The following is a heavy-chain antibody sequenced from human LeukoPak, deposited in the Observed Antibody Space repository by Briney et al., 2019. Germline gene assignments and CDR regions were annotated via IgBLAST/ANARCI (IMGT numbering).Heavy chain of an antibody. CDR3: ARLPTPMVRGVHPSYYYGMDV. Sequence: SETLSLTCTVSGGSISSGDYYWSWIRQPPGKGLEWIGYIYYSGSTNYNPSLKSRVTISVDTSKNQFSLKLSSVTAADTAVYYCARLPTPMVRGVHPSYYYGMDVWGQGTTVTVSS. D-gene: IGHD3-10*01. CDR2: IYYSGST. J-gene: IGHJ6*02. V-gene: IGHV4-61*08. CDR1: GGSISSGDYY.